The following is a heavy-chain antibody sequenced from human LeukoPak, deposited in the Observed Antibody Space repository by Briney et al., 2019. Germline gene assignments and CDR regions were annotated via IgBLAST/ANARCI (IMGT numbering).Heavy chain of an antibody. CDR1: GFTFSGHW. Sequence: GGSLRLSCAASGFTFSGHWMSWVRQAPGKGLEWVANINQGGSDKYYVDSVKGRFTISRDNANNLLYLQMNSLRGEDTAVYYCTRDRSRAEDDWGQGTLVPVSS. CDR2: INQGGSDK. CDR3: TRDRSRAEDD. V-gene: IGHV3-7*01. D-gene: IGHD1-14*01. J-gene: IGHJ4*02.